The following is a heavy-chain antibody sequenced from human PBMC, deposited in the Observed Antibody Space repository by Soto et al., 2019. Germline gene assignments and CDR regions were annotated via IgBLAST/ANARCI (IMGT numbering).Heavy chain of an antibody. CDR1: GGSISSNY. D-gene: IGHD6-13*01. V-gene: IGHV4-59*01. CDR3: ARYRRTATAGYTLDF. J-gene: IGHJ4*02. CDR2: VYNSEST. Sequence: SETLSLTCTVSGGSISSNYWTWIRQPPGKGLEWIGYVYNSESTNYNPSLKSRVTISEDTSKNQFSLKVNSVTAADTAVYYCARYRRTATAGYTLDFWGQGILVTVSS.